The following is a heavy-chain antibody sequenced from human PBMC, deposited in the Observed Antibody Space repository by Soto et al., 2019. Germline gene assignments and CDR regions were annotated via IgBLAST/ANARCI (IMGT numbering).Heavy chain of an antibody. CDR2: IMPDFGTA. CDR3: ARARDYDLLTAREYALDV. Sequence: QVPLVQSGAEVKKPGSSVRVSCKVSGGSFRNYGITWVRQAPGQGLEWMGGIMPDFGTAIYAQKFQGRVTISADELTSTAGMDLSSLSSDASAVYFCARARDYDLLTAREYALDVWGQGATVTVS. CDR1: GGSFRNYG. V-gene: IGHV1-69*01. D-gene: IGHD3-9*01. J-gene: IGHJ6*02.